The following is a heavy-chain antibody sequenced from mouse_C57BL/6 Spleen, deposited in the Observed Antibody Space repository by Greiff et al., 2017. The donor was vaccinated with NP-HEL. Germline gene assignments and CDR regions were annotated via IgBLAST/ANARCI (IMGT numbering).Heavy chain of an antibody. Sequence: VQLKQSGAELVRPGSSVKMSCKTSGYTFTSYGINWVKQRPGQGLEWIGYIYIGNGYTEYNEKFKGKATLTSDTSSSPAYMQLSSLTSEDSAIYFCARGEDYYGSSYGYFDVWGTGTTVTVSS. J-gene: IGHJ1*03. D-gene: IGHD1-1*01. CDR1: GYTFTSYG. V-gene: IGHV1-58*01. CDR2: IYIGNGYT. CDR3: ARGEDYYGSSYGYFDV.